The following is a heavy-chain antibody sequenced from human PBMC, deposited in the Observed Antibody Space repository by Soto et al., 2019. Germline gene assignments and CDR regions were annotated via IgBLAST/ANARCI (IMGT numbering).Heavy chain of an antibody. CDR1: GYTLTELS. J-gene: IGHJ5*02. CDR2: FDPEDGET. V-gene: IGHV1-24*01. CDR3: ATALPLGYYGSGISFDP. D-gene: IGHD3-10*01. Sequence: ASVKVSCKVSGYTLTELSMHWVRQAPGKGLEWMGGFDPEDGETIYAQKFQGRVTMTEDTSTDTAYMELSSLRSEDTAVYYCATALPLGYYGSGISFDPWGQGTLVTVSS.